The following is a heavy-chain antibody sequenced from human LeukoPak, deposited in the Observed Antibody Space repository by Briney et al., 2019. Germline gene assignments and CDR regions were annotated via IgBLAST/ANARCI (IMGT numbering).Heavy chain of an antibody. J-gene: IGHJ6*03. V-gene: IGHV4-34*01. Sequence: SETLSLTCAVYGGSFSNYYWSWIRQPPGPGLEWIGEINDSGRTNYNPSLMSRVTVSVDTSKNQFSLRLTSVTATDTAVYYCARRWNYGRNYYIDVWGKGATVSVSS. CDR1: GGSFSNYY. CDR2: INDSGRT. CDR3: ARRWNYGRNYYIDV. D-gene: IGHD1-7*01.